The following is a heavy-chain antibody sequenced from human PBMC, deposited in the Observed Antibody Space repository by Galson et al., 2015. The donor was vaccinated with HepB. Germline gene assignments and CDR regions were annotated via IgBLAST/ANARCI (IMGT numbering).Heavy chain of an antibody. D-gene: IGHD2-2*01. CDR2: ITWDGGDT. V-gene: IGHV3-43D*03. CDR3: VKGQGGYCGDTACYGNYFDY. Sequence: SLRLSCAASGFIFSDYAMHWDRQTPGKGLEWVSLITWDGGDTYYADSVKGRFTISRDNSKRSLYLQMDSLRAEDTALYYCVKGQGGYCGDTACYGNYFDYWGQGTLVTVAS. J-gene: IGHJ4*02. CDR1: GFIFSDYA.